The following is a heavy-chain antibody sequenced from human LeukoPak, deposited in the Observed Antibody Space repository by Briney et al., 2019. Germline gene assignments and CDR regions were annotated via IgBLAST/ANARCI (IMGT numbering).Heavy chain of an antibody. V-gene: IGHV1-3*01. Sequence: ASVKVSCKASGYTFTSYAMHWVRQAPGQRLEWMGWINAGNGNTKYSQKFQGRVTITRDTSASTAYMELSSLRSEDTAVYYCARGGGSYRYLDYFDYWGQGTLVTVSS. J-gene: IGHJ4*02. CDR3: ARGGGSYRYLDYFDY. CDR2: INAGNGNT. CDR1: GYTFTSYA. D-gene: IGHD3-16*02.